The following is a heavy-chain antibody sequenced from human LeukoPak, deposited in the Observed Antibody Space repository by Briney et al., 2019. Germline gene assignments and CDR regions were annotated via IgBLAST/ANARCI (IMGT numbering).Heavy chain of an antibody. CDR2: ISAYNGDT. CDR1: GYTFTSYG. D-gene: IGHD3-22*01. J-gene: IGHJ4*02. V-gene: IGHV1-18*01. Sequence: GASVKVFCKASGYTFTSYGISWVRQAPGQGLEWMGWISAYNGDTNYAQKLQGRVTMTTDTSTSTAYMELRSLRSDDTAVYYCARVGQGYYDSSGYSSFDYWGQGTLVTVSS. CDR3: ARVGQGYYDSSGYSSFDY.